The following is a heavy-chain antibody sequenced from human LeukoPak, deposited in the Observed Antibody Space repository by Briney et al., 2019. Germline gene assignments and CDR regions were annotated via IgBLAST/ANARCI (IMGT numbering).Heavy chain of an antibody. CDR3: AKLGLRLGGDY. CDR1: GFTFSSCA. Sequence: GGSLRLSCAASGFTFSSCAMSWVRQAPGKGLEWVSVISGSGGSTYYADSVKGRFTISRDNSKNTLYLQMNSLRAEDTAVYYCAKLGLRLGGDYWGQGTLVTVSS. J-gene: IGHJ4*02. D-gene: IGHD3-16*01. CDR2: ISGSGGST. V-gene: IGHV3-23*01.